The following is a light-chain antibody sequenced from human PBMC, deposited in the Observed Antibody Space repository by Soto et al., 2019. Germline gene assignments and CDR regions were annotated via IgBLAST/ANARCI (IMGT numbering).Light chain of an antibody. CDR1: QSVNAN. J-gene: IGKJ1*01. V-gene: IGKV3-15*01. CDR3: QQYNTWLWT. CDR2: GAS. Sequence: EVVMTQSPATLSVSPGERATLSCRASQSVNANLAWYQQKPGQAPRLLIHGASNRATGIPARFSGSGFGTEFILHICSLQSEDFAVYYCQQYNTWLWTFGQGTKVEI.